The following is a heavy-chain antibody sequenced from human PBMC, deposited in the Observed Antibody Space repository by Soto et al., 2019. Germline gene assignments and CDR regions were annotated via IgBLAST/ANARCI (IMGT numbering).Heavy chain of an antibody. CDR1: GFTFSSYA. CDR3: AKWGSGSQFDY. Sequence: EVQLLESGGSLVQPGGSLRLSCAASGFTFSSYAMSWVRQAPGKGLEWVSIISGSGDSTYYADSVKGRFTISRDNSKNTLYLQMNSLRAEDTAIYYCAKWGSGSQFDYWGQGTLVTVSS. V-gene: IGHV3-23*01. D-gene: IGHD1-26*01. J-gene: IGHJ4*02. CDR2: ISGSGDST.